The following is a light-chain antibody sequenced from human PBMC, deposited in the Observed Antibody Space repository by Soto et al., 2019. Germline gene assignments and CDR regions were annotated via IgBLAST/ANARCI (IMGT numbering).Light chain of an antibody. Sequence: ETVLTQSPGTLSLSPGERATLSCWTSQSVSNSYLAWYQQKPGQAPRLLIYDASSRAPGMPDRFSGSGSGTDFTLTISRLEPEDFAVYYCQQLGSSLYTFGQGTKLEIK. CDR3: QQLGSSLYT. J-gene: IGKJ2*01. CDR1: QSVSNSY. V-gene: IGKV3-20*01. CDR2: DAS.